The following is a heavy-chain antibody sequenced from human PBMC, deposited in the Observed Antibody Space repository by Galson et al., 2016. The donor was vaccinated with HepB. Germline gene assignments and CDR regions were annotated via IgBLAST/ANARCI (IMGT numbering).Heavy chain of an antibody. CDR1: GFTFSSYA. D-gene: IGHD3-10*01. Sequence: SLRLSCAASGFTFSSYAMHWVHQAPGKGLEWVAVISYDGSNEYYADSVKGRFTISRDNSKNTLYLQMNSLRAEDTAVYYCARDGRLLWFGEPTAPHHFDYWGQGTLVTVSS. CDR2: ISYDGSNE. CDR3: ARDGRLLWFGEPTAPHHFDY. V-gene: IGHV3-30-3*01. J-gene: IGHJ4*02.